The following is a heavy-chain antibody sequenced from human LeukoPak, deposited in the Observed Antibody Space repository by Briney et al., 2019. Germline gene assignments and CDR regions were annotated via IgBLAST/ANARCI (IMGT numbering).Heavy chain of an antibody. CDR1: GYTFSSHG. J-gene: IGHJ4*02. CDR3: ARGTAAVAGVFDY. Sequence: GASVKVSCKASGYTFSSHGISWVRQAPGQGPEWVGWISAYTGNRNYAEKFQGRVTMTTDTSTSTAYMDLRILTAVDTAVYYCARGTAAVAGVFDYWGQGTLVTVSS. V-gene: IGHV1-18*01. D-gene: IGHD6-19*01. CDR2: ISAYTGNR.